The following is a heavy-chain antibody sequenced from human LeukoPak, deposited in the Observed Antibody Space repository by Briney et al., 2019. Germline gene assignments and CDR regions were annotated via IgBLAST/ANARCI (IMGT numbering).Heavy chain of an antibody. V-gene: IGHV1-2*06. J-gene: IGHJ4*02. CDR2: INPNSGGT. Sequence: ASVKVSCKASGYTFTSYDINWVRQATGQGLEWMGRINPNSGGTNYAQKFQGRVIMTRDTSISTAHMELSRLRSDDTAVYYCARGNAPGYCSGGSCYLEFDYWGQGTLVTVSS. D-gene: IGHD2-15*01. CDR1: GYTFTSYD. CDR3: ARGNAPGYCSGGSCYLEFDY.